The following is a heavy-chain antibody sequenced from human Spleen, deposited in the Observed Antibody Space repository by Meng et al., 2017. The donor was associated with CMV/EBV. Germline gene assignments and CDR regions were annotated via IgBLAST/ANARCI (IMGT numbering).Heavy chain of an antibody. J-gene: IGHJ4*02. CDR1: GYTFTSYD. CDR3: AREGESRDGYNYDY. V-gene: IGHV1-8*03. Sequence: ASVKVSCKASGYTFTSYDINWVRQATGQGLEWMGWMNPNSGNTGYAQKFQGRVTITRNTSISTAYMELSSLRSEDTAVYYCAREGESRDGYNYDYWDQGTLVTVSS. CDR2: MNPNSGNT. D-gene: IGHD5-24*01.